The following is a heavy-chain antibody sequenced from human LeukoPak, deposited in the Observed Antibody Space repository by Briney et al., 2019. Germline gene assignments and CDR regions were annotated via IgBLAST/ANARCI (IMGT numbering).Heavy chain of an antibody. Sequence: SETLSLTCTVSGGSISSSSYYWSWIRQPPGKGLEWIGYIYYSGSTNNNPSLKSRVTISVDTSKNQFSLKLNSVTAADTAVYYCARAPPYNWNYLKYYYYMDVWGKGTTVTVSS. CDR3: ARAPPYNWNYLKYYYYMDV. D-gene: IGHD1-7*01. CDR1: GGSISSSSYY. V-gene: IGHV4-61*01. J-gene: IGHJ6*03. CDR2: IYYSGST.